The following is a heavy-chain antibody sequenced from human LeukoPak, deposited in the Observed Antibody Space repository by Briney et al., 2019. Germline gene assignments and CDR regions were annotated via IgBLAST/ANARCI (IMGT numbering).Heavy chain of an antibody. V-gene: IGHV4-59*01. CDR1: GGSISSYY. CDR3: ARGGSGYDWFDP. D-gene: IGHD5-12*01. Sequence: SETQSLTCTVSGGSISSYYWSWIRQPPGKGLEWIGFISYSGTTNYNPSLKSRVTILVDTSKKQFSLKLSSVTAADTAVYYCARGGSGYDWFDPWGQGTLVTVFS. J-gene: IGHJ5*02. CDR2: ISYSGTT.